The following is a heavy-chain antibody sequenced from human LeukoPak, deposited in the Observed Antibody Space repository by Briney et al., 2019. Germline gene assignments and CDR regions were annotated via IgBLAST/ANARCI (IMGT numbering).Heavy chain of an antibody. CDR2: IYYSGST. V-gene: IGHV4-59*12. D-gene: IGHD3-9*01. Sequence: PSETLSLTCTVSGGSISSYYWSWIRQPPGKGREWFGYIYYSGSTYYNPSLRSRVTISVDTSKNQFSLKLSSVTAADTAVYYCARAPSGALRYFDWLFPGAFDIWGQGTMVTVSS. J-gene: IGHJ3*02. CDR1: GGSISSYY. CDR3: ARAPSGALRYFDWLFPGAFDI.